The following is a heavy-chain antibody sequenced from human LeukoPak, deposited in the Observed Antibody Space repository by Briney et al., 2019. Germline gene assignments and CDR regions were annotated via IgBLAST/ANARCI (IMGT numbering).Heavy chain of an antibody. CDR1: GGSISSGGYY. CDR2: IYYSGST. V-gene: IGHV4-31*03. D-gene: IGHD2-8*02. CDR3: ARVLVDGYYYYMDV. J-gene: IGHJ6*03. Sequence: SETLSLTCTVSGGSISSGGYYWSWIRQHPGKGLEWIGYIYYSGSTYYNPSLKSRVTISVDTSKNQFSLKLSSVTAADTAVYYCARVLVDGYYYYMDVWGKGTTVTVS.